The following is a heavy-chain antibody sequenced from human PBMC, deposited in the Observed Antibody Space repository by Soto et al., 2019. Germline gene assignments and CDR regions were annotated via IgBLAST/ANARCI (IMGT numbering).Heavy chain of an antibody. CDR3: ARESGENWSYEAY. Sequence: QVQLQESGPGLVKPSETLSLTCSVSGASITDYSWNWIRQSAGKGLEWIGRIYATGKNQVNPSLQSRVTMSLDTSKNQFSLKLTSVTAADTAVYYCARESGENWSYEAYWGQGTLVTVSS. J-gene: IGHJ4*02. D-gene: IGHD1-7*01. V-gene: IGHV4-4*07. CDR2: IYATGKN. CDR1: GASITDYS.